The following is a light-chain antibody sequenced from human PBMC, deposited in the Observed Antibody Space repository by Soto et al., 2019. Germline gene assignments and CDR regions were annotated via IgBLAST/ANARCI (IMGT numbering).Light chain of an antibody. CDR2: KAS. CDR1: QSISSW. V-gene: IGKV1-5*03. Sequence: DIQMTQSPSTLSASVGVRVTITCRASQSISSWLAWYQQKPGKAPKLLISKASSLESGVPSRFSGSGSGTEFTLTISGLQPGDFATYYCQHYDTYPWTFGHGTKVEI. J-gene: IGKJ1*01. CDR3: QHYDTYPWT.